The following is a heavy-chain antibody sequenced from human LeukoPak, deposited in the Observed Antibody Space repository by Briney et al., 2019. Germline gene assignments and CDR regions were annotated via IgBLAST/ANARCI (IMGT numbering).Heavy chain of an antibody. V-gene: IGHV4-34*01. CDR2: INHSGST. CDR3: ARGVTMVLGGGYYYYYYMDV. D-gene: IGHD3-10*01. J-gene: IGHJ6*03. Sequence: SETLSLTCTVSGGSISSYYWSWIRQPPGKGLEWIGEINHSGSTNYNPSLKSRVTISVDTSKNQFSLKLSSVTAADTAVYYCARGVTMVLGGGYYYYYYMDVWGKGTTVTISS. CDR1: GGSISSYY.